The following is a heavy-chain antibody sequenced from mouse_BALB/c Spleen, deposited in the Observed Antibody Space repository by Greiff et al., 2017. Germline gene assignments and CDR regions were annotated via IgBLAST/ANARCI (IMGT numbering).Heavy chain of an antibody. CDR2: ISYSGST. J-gene: IGHJ2*01. CDR1: GYSITSDYA. Sequence: VQLVESGPGLVKPSQSLSLTCTVTGYSITSDYAWTWIRQFPGNKLEWMGYISYSGSTSYNPSLKSLISITRDPSKNQFFLQLNSVTTEDTATYYCARWYYGNYFDYWGQGTTLTVSS. D-gene: IGHD2-1*01. CDR3: ARWYYGNYFDY. V-gene: IGHV3-2*02.